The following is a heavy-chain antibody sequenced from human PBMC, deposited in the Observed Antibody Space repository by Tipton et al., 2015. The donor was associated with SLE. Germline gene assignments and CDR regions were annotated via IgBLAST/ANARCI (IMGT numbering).Heavy chain of an antibody. CDR2: INHSGST. V-gene: IGHV4-39*07. J-gene: IGHJ4*02. Sequence: TLSLTCTVSGGSISSSSYYWGWIRQPPGKGLEWIGEINHSGSTSYNPSLKSRVTISVDTSKNQFSLKLSSVTAADTAVYYCARDPRGPYYFDYWGQGTLVTVSS. CDR1: GGSISSSSYY. CDR3: ARDPRGPYYFDY.